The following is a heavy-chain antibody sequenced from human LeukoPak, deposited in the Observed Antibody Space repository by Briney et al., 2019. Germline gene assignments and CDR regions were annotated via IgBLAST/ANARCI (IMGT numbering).Heavy chain of an antibody. CDR2: IYYSGGT. V-gene: IGHV4-59*01. Sequence: PSETLSLTCTVSGGSISSYYWSWIRQPPGKGLEWIGYIYYSGGTNYNPSLKSRVTISVDTSKNQFSLKLSSVTAADTAVYYCARDSDSSGWYFDYWGQGTLVTVSS. J-gene: IGHJ4*02. CDR3: ARDSDSSGWYFDY. CDR1: GGSISSYY. D-gene: IGHD6-19*01.